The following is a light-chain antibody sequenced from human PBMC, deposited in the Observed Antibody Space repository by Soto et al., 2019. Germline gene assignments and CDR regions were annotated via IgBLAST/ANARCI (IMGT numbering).Light chain of an antibody. CDR1: QGVSSN. CDR2: GAS. CDR3: QQYNNWPPWT. V-gene: IGKV3-15*01. J-gene: IGKJ1*01. Sequence: EIVMTQSPATLSVSPGERATLSCRASQGVSSNLAWYQQKPGQAPRLLIYGASTRATGIPARFSGSGSGTEFTLTISSLQSEDFAVYYWQQYNNWPPWTFGQGTKVEIK.